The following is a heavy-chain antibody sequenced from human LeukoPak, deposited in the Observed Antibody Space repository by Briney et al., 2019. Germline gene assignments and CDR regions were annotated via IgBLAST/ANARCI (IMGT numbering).Heavy chain of an antibody. Sequence: PSQTLSFTCTVSGGSISSGDYYWSWIRQPPGKGLEWIGYIYYSGSTYYNPSLKSRVTISVDTSKNQFSLKLSSVTAADTAVYYCAREPQYRGRTYFDYWGQGTLVTVSS. D-gene: IGHD5-18*01. CDR3: AREPQYRGRTYFDY. CDR2: IYYSGST. V-gene: IGHV4-30-4*01. CDR1: GGSISSGDYY. J-gene: IGHJ4*02.